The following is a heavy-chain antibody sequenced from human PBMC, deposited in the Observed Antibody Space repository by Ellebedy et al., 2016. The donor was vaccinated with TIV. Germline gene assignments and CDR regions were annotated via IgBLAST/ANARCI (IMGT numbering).Heavy chain of an antibody. J-gene: IGHJ4*02. CDR3: ARRNGLSGFDY. CDR1: GYSFTTYW. CDR2: IYPGDSDT. D-gene: IGHD2-2*01. V-gene: IGHV5-51*01. Sequence: ASVKVSCKGSGYSFTTYWIGWVRQMPGKGLEWMGIIYPGDSDTRYSPSFQGQVTISADKSISTAYLQWNSLKASDTAMYYCARRNGLSGFDYWGQGTLVTVSS.